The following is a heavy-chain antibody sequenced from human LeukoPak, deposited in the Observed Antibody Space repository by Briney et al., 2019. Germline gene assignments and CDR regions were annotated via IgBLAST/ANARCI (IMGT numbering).Heavy chain of an antibody. V-gene: IGHV3-30*18. Sequence: PGGSLRLSCAASGFTFSSSMQWVRQTPGKGLEWVGIMSNSGENTFYGEAVKGRFTISRDNSQNTLYLQMNSLRPEDTAVYYCAKGGASVTRYVDYWGQGTLVTVSS. CDR1: GFTFSSS. CDR2: MSNSGENT. CDR3: AKGGASVTRYVDY. D-gene: IGHD4-17*01. J-gene: IGHJ4*02.